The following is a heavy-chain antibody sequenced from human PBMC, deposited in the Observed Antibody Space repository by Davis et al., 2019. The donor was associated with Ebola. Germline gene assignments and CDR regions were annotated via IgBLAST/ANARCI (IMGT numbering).Heavy chain of an antibody. D-gene: IGHD4-17*01. J-gene: IGHJ6*02. CDR2: VGTSGDT. CDR3: AKVDYGDASPLYYYYYYGMDV. Sequence: GESLKISCAASGFTFSSYAMSWVRQAPGKGLEWVSAVGTSGDTYYADSVKGRFTISRDNSKNTLYLQMNSLRAEDTAVYYCAKVDYGDASPLYYYYYYGMDVWGQGTTVTVSS. V-gene: IGHV3-23*01. CDR1: GFTFSSYA.